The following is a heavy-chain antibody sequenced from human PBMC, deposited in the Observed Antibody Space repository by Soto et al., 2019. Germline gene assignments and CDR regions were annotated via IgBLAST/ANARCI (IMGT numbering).Heavy chain of an antibody. D-gene: IGHD1-26*01. J-gene: IGHJ4*02. CDR2: ISGSGITT. CDR1: GFTFSSYA. Sequence: EVQLLESGGGLVQPGGSLRLSCAASGFTFSSYAMSWVRQAPGKGLEWVSVISGSGITTYYADSVKGRFTISRDNSKNTLYLQMNSPRAEDTAVYYCAKDLRGGATSIDYWGQGTLVTVSS. CDR3: AKDLRGGATSIDY. V-gene: IGHV3-23*01.